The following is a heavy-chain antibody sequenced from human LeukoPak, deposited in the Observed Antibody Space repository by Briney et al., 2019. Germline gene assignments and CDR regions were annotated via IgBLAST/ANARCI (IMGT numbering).Heavy chain of an antibody. D-gene: IGHD3-22*01. CDR2: IYYSGST. CDR1: GGSISSSSYY. Sequence: PSETLSLTCTVSGGSISSSSYYWGWIRQPPGKGLEWIGSIYYSGSTYYNPSLKSRVTISVDTSKNQFSLKLSSVTAADTAVYYCARKMYYYDSSGYGRAFDIWGQGTMVTVS. J-gene: IGHJ3*02. V-gene: IGHV4-39*01. CDR3: ARKMYYYDSSGYGRAFDI.